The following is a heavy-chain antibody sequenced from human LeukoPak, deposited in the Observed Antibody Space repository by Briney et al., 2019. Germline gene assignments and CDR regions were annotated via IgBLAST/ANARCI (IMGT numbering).Heavy chain of an antibody. J-gene: IGHJ4*02. D-gene: IGHD5-12*01. Sequence: SSETLSLTCTVSGGSISSYYLSWIRQPPGKGLEWIGYIYYSGSTNYNPSLKSRVTISVDTSKNQFSLKLSSVTAADTAVYYCARGGYSGYDPFDLWGQGTLVTVSS. V-gene: IGHV4-59*01. CDR3: ARGGYSGYDPFDL. CDR1: GGSISSYY. CDR2: IYYSGST.